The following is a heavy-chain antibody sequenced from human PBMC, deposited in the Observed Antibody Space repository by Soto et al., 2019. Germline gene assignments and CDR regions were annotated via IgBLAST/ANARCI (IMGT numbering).Heavy chain of an antibody. V-gene: IGHV3-23*05. CDR3: ARISLKRGYSYGNPYYYYYYGMDV. Sequence: PGGSLRLSCAASGFTFSSYAMSWVRQAPGKGLEWVSAIFGNGSNKYYADSVKGRFTISRDNSKNTLYLQMNSLRAEDTAVYYCARISLKRGYSYGNPYYYYYYGMDVWGQGTTVTVSS. J-gene: IGHJ6*02. D-gene: IGHD5-18*01. CDR2: IFGNGSNK. CDR1: GFTFSSYA.